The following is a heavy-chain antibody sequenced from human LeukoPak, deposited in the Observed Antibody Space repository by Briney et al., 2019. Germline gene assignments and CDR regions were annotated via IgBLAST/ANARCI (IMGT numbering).Heavy chain of an antibody. CDR2: INHSGST. CDR3: AGGRWLQSPPPHDYYYYGMDV. Sequence: PSETLSLTCGVYGGSFSGYYWSWIRQPPGKGLEWIGEINHSGSTNYNPSLKSRVTISVDTSKNHFSLKLTSVTAADTAVYYCAGGRWLQSPPPHDYYYYGMDVWGQGITVTVSS. V-gene: IGHV4-34*01. CDR1: GGSFSGYY. J-gene: IGHJ6*02. D-gene: IGHD5-24*01.